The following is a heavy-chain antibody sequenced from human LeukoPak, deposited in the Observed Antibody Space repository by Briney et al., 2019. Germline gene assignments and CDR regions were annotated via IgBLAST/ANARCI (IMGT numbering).Heavy chain of an antibody. V-gene: IGHV3-33*01. CDR3: AREASTEIIGGMDV. Sequence: GRSLRLSCAASGFSFSNNGIHWVRQAPGKGLEWVAFIQSNGNPKYYADSVRGRFTISRDNSKKTRYLQMDSLRVEDTAVYYCAREASTEIIGGMDVRGQGTTVTVTS. CDR2: IQSNGNPK. CDR1: GFSFSNNG. D-gene: IGHD2-8*02. J-gene: IGHJ6*02.